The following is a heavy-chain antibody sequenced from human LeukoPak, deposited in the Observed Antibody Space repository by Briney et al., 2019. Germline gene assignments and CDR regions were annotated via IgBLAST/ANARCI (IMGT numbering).Heavy chain of an antibody. CDR1: GFTFSSYG. Sequence: GGSLRLSCGASGFTFSSYGMHWVRQAPGKGLGWVAFIRYDGSNKYYADCVKGRFTISRDNSKNTLYVQMNSLRAEDTAVYYCARETLDSSGWDWGQGTLVTVSS. D-gene: IGHD6-19*01. CDR3: ARETLDSSGWD. J-gene: IGHJ4*02. V-gene: IGHV3-30*02. CDR2: IRYDGSNK.